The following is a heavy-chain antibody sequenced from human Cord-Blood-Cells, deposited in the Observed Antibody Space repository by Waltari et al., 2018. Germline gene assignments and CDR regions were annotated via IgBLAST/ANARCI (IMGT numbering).Heavy chain of an antibody. V-gene: IGHV4-59*01. CDR3: ARAIAAAGAFDI. Sequence: QVQLQESGPGLVKPSETLSLTCTVSGGSISSYYWSWIRQPPVKGLEWIGYIYYSGSTNYNPSLKSRVTISVDTSKNQFSLKLSSVTAADTAVYYCARAIAAAGAFDIWGQGTMVTVSS. CDR1: GGSISSYY. J-gene: IGHJ3*02. D-gene: IGHD6-13*01. CDR2: IYYSGST.